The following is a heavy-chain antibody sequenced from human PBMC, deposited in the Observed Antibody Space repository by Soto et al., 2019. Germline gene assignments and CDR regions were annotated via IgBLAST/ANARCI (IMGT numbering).Heavy chain of an antibody. D-gene: IGHD1-1*01. V-gene: IGHV3-23*01. CDR3: VKGYWKGDV. Sequence: EVQLLESGGGLVQPGGSLRLSCAASGFTFSTYAMNWVRQAPGNGLEWVSAISGSGGSIHYADSVKGRFTISRDNSKNTLYLQMNSLRDGGTAVYHCVKGYWKGDVWGQGTTVTVSS. J-gene: IGHJ6*02. CDR2: ISGSGGSI. CDR1: GFTFSTYA.